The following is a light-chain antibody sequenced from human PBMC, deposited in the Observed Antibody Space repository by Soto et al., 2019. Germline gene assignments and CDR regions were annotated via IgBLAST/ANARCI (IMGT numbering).Light chain of an antibody. CDR3: HQRSIWPLT. CDR2: DAS. J-gene: IGKJ4*01. CDR1: QSINTF. V-gene: IGKV3-11*01. Sequence: EVLLTQSPATLSVSPGESVTLSCRASQSINTFLAWYQQKPGQAPRLLIYDASSRAAGVPARFSGRGSGTDFTITITSLEPAAFAVYHCHQRSIWPLTFGGGTRVE.